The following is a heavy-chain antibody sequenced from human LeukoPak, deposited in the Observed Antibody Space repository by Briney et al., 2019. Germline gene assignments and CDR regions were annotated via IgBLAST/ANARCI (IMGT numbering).Heavy chain of an antibody. Sequence: PSETLSLTCTVSGGSMSGAYWSWIRQPPGKGLEWIGYVFFTGNTKYNPSLGSRLTISVDTSRGQFSLKLNSVTAADTAVYYCARDARIVEATAVDYWGQGTLVTVSS. D-gene: IGHD1-26*01. CDR3: ARDARIVEATAVDY. J-gene: IGHJ4*02. CDR1: GGSMSGAY. CDR2: VFFTGNT. V-gene: IGHV4-4*08.